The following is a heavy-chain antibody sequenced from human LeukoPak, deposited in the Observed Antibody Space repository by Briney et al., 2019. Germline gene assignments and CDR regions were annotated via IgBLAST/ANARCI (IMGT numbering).Heavy chain of an antibody. CDR3: ARDRGIVVPLDY. J-gene: IGHJ4*02. CDR1: GFTFSSYS. Sequence: KPGGSLRLSCAASGFTFSSYSMNLVRQAPGKGLEWVSSISSSSSYIYYADSVKGRFTISRDNAKNSLYLQMNSLRAEDTAVYYCARDRGIVVPLDYWGQGTLVTVSS. D-gene: IGHD3-22*01. CDR2: ISSSSSYI. V-gene: IGHV3-21*01.